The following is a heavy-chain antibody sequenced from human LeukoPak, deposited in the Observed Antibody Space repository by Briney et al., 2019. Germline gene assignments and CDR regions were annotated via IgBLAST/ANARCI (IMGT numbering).Heavy chain of an antibody. CDR2: IYYSWST. J-gene: IGHJ4*02. CDR3: ARQGFITMIVVPKEDY. Sequence: SETLSLTCTVSGGSISSSSYYWGWIRQPPGKGREWIGSIYYSWSTYYNPSLKSRVTISVDTSKNQFSLKLSSVTAADTAVYYCARQGFITMIVVPKEDYWGQGTLVTVSS. CDR1: GGSISSSSYY. V-gene: IGHV4-39*01. D-gene: IGHD3-22*01.